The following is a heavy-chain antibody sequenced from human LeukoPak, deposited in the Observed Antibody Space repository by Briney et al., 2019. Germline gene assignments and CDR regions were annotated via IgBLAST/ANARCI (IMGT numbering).Heavy chain of an antibody. Sequence: ASVKVSCKASGGTFSSYAISWVRQAPGQGLEWMGGIIPIFGTANYAQKFQGRVTITADESTSTAYMELSSLRSEDTAVYYCARDVRLGGSSSWSNNWFDPWGQGTLVTVSS. J-gene: IGHJ5*02. CDR2: IIPIFGTA. V-gene: IGHV1-69*13. CDR3: ARDVRLGGSSSWSNNWFDP. D-gene: IGHD6-13*01. CDR1: GGTFSSYA.